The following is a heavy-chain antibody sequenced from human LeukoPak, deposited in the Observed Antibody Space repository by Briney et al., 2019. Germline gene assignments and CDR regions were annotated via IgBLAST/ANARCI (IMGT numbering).Heavy chain of an antibody. CDR1: GFTFNGSW. J-gene: IGHJ4*02. V-gene: IGHV3-7*01. CDR2: MDPSGTQT. CDR3: AIWTSGTY. Sequence: FTSSGSGFTFNGSWMNWVRQAPGKGLEWVANMDPSGTQTRYVDSVKGRFTISKDDPGTSLYLEMHSLRAEDTAIYYCAIWTSGTYWGQGALVTVSS. D-gene: IGHD1-1*01.